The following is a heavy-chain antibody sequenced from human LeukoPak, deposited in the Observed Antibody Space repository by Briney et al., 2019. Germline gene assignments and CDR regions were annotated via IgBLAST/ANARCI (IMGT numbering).Heavy chain of an antibody. V-gene: IGHV4-4*07. J-gene: IGHJ6*03. Sequence: PSETLSLTCTVSGGSISIYYWSWIRQPAGKGLEWIGRIYTSGSTNYNPSLKSRVTMSVDTSKNQFSLKLSSVTAADTAVYYCARDAYYSGSGSYDPNYYSYMDVWGKGTTVTDSS. CDR2: IYTSGST. D-gene: IGHD3-10*01. CDR3: ARDAYYSGSGSYDPNYYSYMDV. CDR1: GGSISIYY.